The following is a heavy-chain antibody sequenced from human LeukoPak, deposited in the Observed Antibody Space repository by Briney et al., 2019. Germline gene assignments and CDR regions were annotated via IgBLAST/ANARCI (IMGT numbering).Heavy chain of an antibody. V-gene: IGHV3-74*01. CDR2: IRGDGNSA. Sequence: PGGSLRLSCAASGFTFSTYWMHWVRQVPGKGLVWVSRIRGDGNSATYADFVKGRFTISRDNAKNTLYLPMNSLRVEDTAVYYCARADYTDYWGQGTLVTVSS. D-gene: IGHD3-3*01. CDR1: GFTFSTYW. CDR3: ARADYTDY. J-gene: IGHJ4*02.